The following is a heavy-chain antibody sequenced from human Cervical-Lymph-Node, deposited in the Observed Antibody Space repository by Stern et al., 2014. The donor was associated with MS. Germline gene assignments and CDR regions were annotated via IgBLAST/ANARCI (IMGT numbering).Heavy chain of an antibody. Sequence: VQLVESGGGVVQPGRSLRLSCAASGFTFSSYGMHWVRQAPGKGLEGVAVIWHDGSNKYYADSVKGRFTISRDNSKNTLYLQMNSLRAEDTAEYYCAREYTIFGVVNYFDYWGQGTLVTVSS. V-gene: IGHV3-33*01. D-gene: IGHD3-3*01. CDR3: AREYTIFGVVNYFDY. CDR2: IWHDGSNK. CDR1: GFTFSSYG. J-gene: IGHJ4*02.